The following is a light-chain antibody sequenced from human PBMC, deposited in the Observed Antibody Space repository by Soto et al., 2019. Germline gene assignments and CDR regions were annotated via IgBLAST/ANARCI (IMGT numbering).Light chain of an antibody. CDR3: QQRSDWLT. V-gene: IGKV3-11*01. J-gene: IGKJ4*01. CDR2: DAS. Sequence: TVLTQSPATLSLSPGERATLSCRANQSVRSYIAWYQQRPGQAPRLLIYDASNRATGIPARFSGNGSGTDFTLTISSLEPEDFAVYYCQQRSDWLTFGGGTKVDIK. CDR1: QSVRSY.